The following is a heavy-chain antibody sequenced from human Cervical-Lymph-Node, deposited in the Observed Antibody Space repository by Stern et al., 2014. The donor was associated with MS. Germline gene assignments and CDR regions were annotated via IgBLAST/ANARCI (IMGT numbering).Heavy chain of an antibody. V-gene: IGHV4-59*08. CDR3: ARGYTTSSGRPDY. D-gene: IGHD6-6*01. CDR1: GGSTSSYY. CDR2: ISSSGGT. Sequence: VQLEESGPGLVKPSETLSLTCTVSGGSTSSYYWSWIRQPPGKGLEWIGYISSSGGTKYNPSLKSRATISVDTSKNPFALNLTSVTAADAAVYYCARGYTTSSGRPDYWGQGTLVTVST. J-gene: IGHJ4*02.